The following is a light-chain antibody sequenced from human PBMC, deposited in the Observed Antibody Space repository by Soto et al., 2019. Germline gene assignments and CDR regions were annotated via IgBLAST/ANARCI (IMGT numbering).Light chain of an antibody. CDR3: SSYTSSSTLV. CDR1: TSDVGGYNS. Sequence: QSVLTQPASVSGSPGQSITVSCTGTTSDVGGYNSVSWYQQHPGKVPKLMIYDVSNRPSGVSNRFSGSKSGYTASLTISGLQAEDEADYYCSSYTSSSTLVFGTGTKVTVL. J-gene: IGLJ1*01. CDR2: DVS. V-gene: IGLV2-14*01.